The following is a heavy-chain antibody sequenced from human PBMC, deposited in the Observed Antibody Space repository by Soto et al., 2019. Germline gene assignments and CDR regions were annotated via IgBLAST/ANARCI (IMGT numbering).Heavy chain of an antibody. V-gene: IGHV4-38-2*01. CDR1: GYSIGIGDA. Sequence: PSDTQSLTSAVSGYSIGIGDALGCIRQPPGKGLEWIGSIYHSGSTYYNPSLKSRVTISVDTSKNQFSLKLSSVTAADTAVCYCARQAVVVPAASTSFDYWGQGTLVTVSS. D-gene: IGHD2-2*01. CDR3: ARQAVVVPAASTSFDY. CDR2: IYHSGST. J-gene: IGHJ4*02.